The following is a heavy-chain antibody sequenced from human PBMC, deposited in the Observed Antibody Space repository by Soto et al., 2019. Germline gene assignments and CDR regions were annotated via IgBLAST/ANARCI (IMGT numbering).Heavy chain of an antibody. V-gene: IGHV3-23*01. CDR3: ARDLSYGGIDY. CDR1: GFTFRNNA. J-gene: IGHJ4*02. CDR2: ISGSGDTT. Sequence: PGGSLRLSCAGSGFTFRNNAMSWVRQTPGKGLEWVSGISGSGDTTYNADSVKGRFTLSRDNSKSTLFLQMNKLRVDDTAVYYCARDLSYGGIDYWGQGVLVTVSS. D-gene: IGHD3-10*01.